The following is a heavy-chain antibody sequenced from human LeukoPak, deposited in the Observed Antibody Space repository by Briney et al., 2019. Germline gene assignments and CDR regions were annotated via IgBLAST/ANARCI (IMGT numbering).Heavy chain of an antibody. CDR1: GGTFISYA. CDR2: IIPIFGTA. CDR3: ATDGAYYDSSGYYQLDY. D-gene: IGHD3-22*01. Sequence: ASVKVSCKASGGTFISYAISWVRQAPGQGLEWMGGIIPIFGTANYAQKFQGRVTITADESTSTAYMELSSLRSEDTAVYYCATDGAYYDSSGYYQLDYWGQGTLVTVSS. V-gene: IGHV1-69*13. J-gene: IGHJ4*02.